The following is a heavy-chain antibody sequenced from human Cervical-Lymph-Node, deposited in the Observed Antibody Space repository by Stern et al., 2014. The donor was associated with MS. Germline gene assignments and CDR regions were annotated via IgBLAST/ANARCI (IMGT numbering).Heavy chain of an antibody. V-gene: IGHV3-9*01. CDR2: ISWNSGSI. Sequence: EVQLVESGGGLVQPGRSLRLSCAASGFTVDDYAMPWVRQAPGKGLEWVSGISWNSGSIGYADSVKGRFTISRDNAKNSLYLQMNSLRAEDTALYYCAKGYGTGIYYGLDIWGQGTTVTVSS. CDR3: AKGYGTGIYYGLDI. J-gene: IGHJ6*02. CDR1: GFTVDDYA. D-gene: IGHD3-10*01.